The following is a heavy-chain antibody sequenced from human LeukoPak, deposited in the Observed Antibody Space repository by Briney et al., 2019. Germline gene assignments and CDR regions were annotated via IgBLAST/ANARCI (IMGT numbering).Heavy chain of an antibody. J-gene: IGHJ3*02. D-gene: IGHD2-2*01. V-gene: IGHV1-46*01. CDR1: GYTFTSYY. CDR3: ARRVQYCSSTSCYAFDI. CDR2: INPSGGST. Sequence: ASVKVSCKASGYTFTSYYMHWVRQAPGQGLEWMGIINPSGGSTSYAQKLQGRVTMTTDTSTSTAYMGLRSLRSDDTAEYYCARRVQYCSSTSCYAFDIWGQGTMVTVSS.